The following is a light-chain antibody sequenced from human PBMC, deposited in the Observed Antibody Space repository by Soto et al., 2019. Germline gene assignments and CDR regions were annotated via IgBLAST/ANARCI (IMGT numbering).Light chain of an antibody. V-gene: IGKV1-39*01. CDR2: GVS. J-gene: IGKJ4*01. Sequence: DIQMTQSPSSLSVSVGDRVTITCRASQTINASLNWFQQKAGKSPQLLIHGVSNLQTGVPSRFSCSGSGTDFTLTITDLQTEDSATYYCQQGFSPVLTFGGGTKVDI. CDR1: QTINAS. CDR3: QQGFSPVLT.